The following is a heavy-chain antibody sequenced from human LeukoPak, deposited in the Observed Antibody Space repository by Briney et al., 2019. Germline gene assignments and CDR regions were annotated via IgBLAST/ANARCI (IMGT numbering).Heavy chain of an antibody. J-gene: IGHJ4*02. CDR3: AREHFYDSRGYDF. V-gene: IGHV7-4-1*02. CDR1: GYTFTDYA. Sequence: GASVKVSCKASGYTFTDYAVSWVRQAPGQGLEWVGWINTKTGTPTSAQDFTGRFVFSLDTSVSTAYLQISSLKAEDTAVYYCAREHFYDSRGYDFWGQGTLVTVSS. D-gene: IGHD3-22*01. CDR2: INTKTGTP.